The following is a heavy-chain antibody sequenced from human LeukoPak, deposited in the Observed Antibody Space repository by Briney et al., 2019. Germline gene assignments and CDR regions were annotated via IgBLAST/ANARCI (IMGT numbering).Heavy chain of an antibody. CDR2: IYYSGST. Sequence: PSETLSLTCTVSGGSISSGDYYWSWIRQPPGKGLEWIGYIYYSGSTYYNPSLKSRVTISVDTSKNQFSLRLSSVTAADTAVYYCARGAPAITIFGVAPRINWFDPWGQGTLVTVSS. J-gene: IGHJ5*02. CDR3: ARGAPAITIFGVAPRINWFDP. V-gene: IGHV4-30-4*08. CDR1: GGSISSGDYY. D-gene: IGHD3-3*01.